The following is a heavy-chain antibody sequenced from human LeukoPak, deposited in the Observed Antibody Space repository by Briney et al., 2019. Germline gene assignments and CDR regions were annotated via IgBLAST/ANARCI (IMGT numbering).Heavy chain of an antibody. CDR3: ARGRGASSGSGSHGTTSSYYMDV. V-gene: IGHV7-4-1*02. Sequence: ASVKVSCKASGYTFTGYYMHWVRQAPGQGFEWMGWINTNTGNPTYAQGFTGRFVFSLDTSVSTAHLQISSLKAEDTAVYFCARGRGASSGSGSHGTTSSYYMDVWGKGTTVTVSS. J-gene: IGHJ6*03. D-gene: IGHD3-10*01. CDR2: INTNTGNP. CDR1: GYTFTGYY.